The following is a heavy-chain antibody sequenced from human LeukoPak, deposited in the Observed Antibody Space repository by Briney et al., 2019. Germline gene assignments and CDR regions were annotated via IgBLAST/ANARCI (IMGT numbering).Heavy chain of an antibody. D-gene: IGHD1-26*01. CDR3: AKDPSQWELNGMDV. CDR1: GFTFSSYG. Sequence: GGSLRLSCAASGFTFSSYGMHWVRQAPGKGLEWVAVISYDGSNKYYADSVKGRFTISRDNSKNTLYLQMNSLRAEDTAVYYCAKDPSQWELNGMDVWGQGTTVTVSS. CDR2: ISYDGSNK. V-gene: IGHV3-30*18. J-gene: IGHJ6*02.